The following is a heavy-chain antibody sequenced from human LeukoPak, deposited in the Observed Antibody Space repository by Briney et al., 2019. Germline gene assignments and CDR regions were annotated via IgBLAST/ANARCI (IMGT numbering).Heavy chain of an antibody. D-gene: IGHD2-2*02. CDR2: IIPIFGTA. V-gene: IGHV1-69*05. CDR1: GGTFSSYA. J-gene: IGHJ5*02. CDR3: ARVVGIVVVPAAIRTGWFDP. Sequence: SVKVSCKASGGTFSSYAISWVRQAPGQGLEWMGGIIPIFGTANYAQKLQGRVTITTDESTSTAYMELSSLRSEDTAVYYCARVVGIVVVPAAIRTGWFDPWGQGTLVTVSS.